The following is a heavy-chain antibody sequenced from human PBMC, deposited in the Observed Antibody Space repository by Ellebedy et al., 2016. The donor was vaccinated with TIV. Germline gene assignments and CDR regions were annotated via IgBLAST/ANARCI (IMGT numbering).Heavy chain of an antibody. CDR1: GFTFSNYA. J-gene: IGHJ4*02. D-gene: IGHD2/OR15-2a*01. CDR3: AKGDNTWEYYIDY. V-gene: IGHV3-23*01. CDR2: IVGSGVST. Sequence: GESLKISXAASGFTFSNYAMHWVRQAPGKGLEWVSAIVGSGVSTYYADSVKGRFAISRDNSKNTLYLQMNSLRAEDTAVYYCAKGDNTWEYYIDYWGQGALVTVSS.